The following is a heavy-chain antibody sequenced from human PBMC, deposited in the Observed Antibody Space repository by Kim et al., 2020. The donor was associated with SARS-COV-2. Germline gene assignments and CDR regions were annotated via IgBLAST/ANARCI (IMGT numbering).Heavy chain of an antibody. J-gene: IGHJ6*02. CDR1: GGSITRGNYY. V-gene: IGHV4-31*03. CDR3: ARGPYESSWGSLVLDGMDD. Sequence: SETLSLTCTVSGGSITRGNYYWIWIRQHPGKGLEWIGYIYYSGLTYYNPSVRSRFTISLDPSKNQFSLNLDSATAADTALYYCARGPYESSWGSLVLDGMDDWGQGTAVPVSS. CDR2: IYYSGLT. D-gene: IGHD3-16*01.